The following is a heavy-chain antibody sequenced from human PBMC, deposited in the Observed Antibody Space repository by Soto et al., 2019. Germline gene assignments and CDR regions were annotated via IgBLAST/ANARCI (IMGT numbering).Heavy chain of an antibody. CDR1: GGTFSSYT. CDR2: IIPILGIA. J-gene: IGHJ3*02. CDR3: ARDKMITLGGVIVNGAFDI. D-gene: IGHD3-16*02. V-gene: IGHV1-69*04. Sequence: ASVKVSCKASGGTFSSYTISWVRQAPGQGLEWMGRIIPILGIANYAQKFQGRVTITADKSTSTAYMELSSLRSEDTAVYYCARDKMITLGGVIVNGAFDIWGQGTMVTVSS.